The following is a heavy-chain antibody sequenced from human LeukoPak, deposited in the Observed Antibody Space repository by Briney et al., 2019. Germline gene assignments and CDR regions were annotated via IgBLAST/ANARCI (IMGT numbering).Heavy chain of an antibody. J-gene: IGHJ5*02. D-gene: IGHD1-26*01. Sequence: GGSLRLSCAASGFTFSSYWMHWVRQAPGKGLVWVSRINSDGSSTSYADSVKGRFTIFRDNAKNTLYLQMNSLRAEDTAVYYCARDRDSGSYPHGGGFDPWGQGTLVTVSS. CDR2: INSDGSST. CDR1: GFTFSSYW. V-gene: IGHV3-74*01. CDR3: ARDRDSGSYPHGGGFDP.